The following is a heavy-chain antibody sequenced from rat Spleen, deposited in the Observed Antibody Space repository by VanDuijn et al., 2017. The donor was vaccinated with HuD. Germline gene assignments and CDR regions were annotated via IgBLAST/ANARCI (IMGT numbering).Heavy chain of an antibody. CDR2: INTGSGST. Sequence: QVQLQQSGAELAKPGSPVRITCKTSGYPFTFYDISWIKQTTGQGLEYIGYINTGSGSTYYNEKFKDKATLTVDKSSRTAFMQLTSLTPEDTAVYYCLRGGGYYYVMDAWGQGASVTVSS. V-gene: IGHV1-57*01. CDR1: GYPFTFYD. D-gene: IGHD1-11*01. J-gene: IGHJ4*01. CDR3: LRGGGYYYVMDA.